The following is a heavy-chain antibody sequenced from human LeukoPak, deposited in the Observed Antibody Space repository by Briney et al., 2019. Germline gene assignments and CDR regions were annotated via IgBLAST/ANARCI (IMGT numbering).Heavy chain of an antibody. V-gene: IGHV3-23*01. CDR1: GFTFSSYA. J-gene: IGHJ4*02. CDR3: AKDGTTTITFDY. CDR2: ISSSGGST. Sequence: PGGSLRLSCVASGFTFSSYAMSWVRQAPGKGLEWVSVISSSGGSTYYRYSVKGRFTISRDNSKNTLYLQMNSLRAEDTAVYYCAKDGTTTITFDYWGQGTLVTVSS. D-gene: IGHD1-1*01.